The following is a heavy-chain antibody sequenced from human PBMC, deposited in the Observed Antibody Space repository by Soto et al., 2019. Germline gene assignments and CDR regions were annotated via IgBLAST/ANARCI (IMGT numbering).Heavy chain of an antibody. Sequence: VGSLRLSCAASGFTFSNAWMSWVRQAPGKGLEWVGRIKSKTDGGTTDYAAPVKGRFTISRDDSKNTLYLQMNSLKTEDTAVYYGTTGAWELPYYYGMDVWGQGTTVTGS. CDR3: TTGAWELPYYYGMDV. CDR2: IKSKTDGGTT. CDR1: GFTFSNAW. J-gene: IGHJ6*02. V-gene: IGHV3-15*01. D-gene: IGHD1-26*01.